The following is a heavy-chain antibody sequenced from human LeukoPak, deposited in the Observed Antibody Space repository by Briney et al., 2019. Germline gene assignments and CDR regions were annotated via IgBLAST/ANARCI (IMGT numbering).Heavy chain of an antibody. CDR3: ARAGGYCSGGSCYRGYSWFDP. CDR1: GFTFSSYG. J-gene: IGHJ5*02. Sequence: GRTLRLSCAASGFTFSSYGMHWVRQAPGKGLEWVAVIWYDGSNKYYADSVKGRFTISRDNYKNTLYLQMNSLRVEDTAVYYCARAGGYCSGGSCYRGYSWFDPWGQGTLVTVSS. V-gene: IGHV3-33*01. D-gene: IGHD2-15*01. CDR2: IWYDGSNK.